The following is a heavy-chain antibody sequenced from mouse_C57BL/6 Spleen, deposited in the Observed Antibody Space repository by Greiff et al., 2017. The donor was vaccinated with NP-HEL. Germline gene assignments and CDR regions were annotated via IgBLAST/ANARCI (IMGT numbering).Heavy chain of an antibody. CDR1: GYTFTDYE. V-gene: IGHV1-15*01. CDR3: TSSYRYFDV. CDR2: IDPETGGT. J-gene: IGHJ1*03. Sequence: QVQLQQSGAELVRPGASVTLSCKASGYTFTDYEMHWVKQTPVHGLEWIGAIDPETGGTAYNQKFKGKAILTADKSSSTAYMALRSLTSEDSAVYYCTSSYRYFDVWGTGTTGTVSS.